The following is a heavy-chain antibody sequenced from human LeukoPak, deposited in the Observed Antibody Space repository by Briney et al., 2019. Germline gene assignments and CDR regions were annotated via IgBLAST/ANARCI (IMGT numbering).Heavy chain of an antibody. Sequence: SQTLSLTCTVSGGSISRGDYYWSWIRQPPGKGLEWVGYIYYSGSTYYNPSLKSRVTISVDTSKNQFSLKLSSVTAADTAVYYCARSLRKWLVRGFDYWGQGTLVTVSS. CDR2: IYYSGST. V-gene: IGHV4-30-4*08. CDR1: GGSISRGDYY. CDR3: ARSLRKWLVRGFDY. D-gene: IGHD6-19*01. J-gene: IGHJ4*02.